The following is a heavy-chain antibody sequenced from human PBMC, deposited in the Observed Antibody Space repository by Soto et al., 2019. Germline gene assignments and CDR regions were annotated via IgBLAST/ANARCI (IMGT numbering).Heavy chain of an antibody. Sequence: EVQLVESGGGLVQPGGSLRLSCAASGFSFRDHYMDWVRQTPGKGLEWVGRIRNRANSYTTEYAASVEGRFTISRDDSQNSLYLQIKSLKIEDTAVYYCARRRTGSSGGIDYWGQGTLVTVSS. CDR1: GFSFRDHY. CDR2: IRNRANSYTT. V-gene: IGHV3-72*01. J-gene: IGHJ4*02. D-gene: IGHD1-1*01. CDR3: ARRRTGSSGGIDY.